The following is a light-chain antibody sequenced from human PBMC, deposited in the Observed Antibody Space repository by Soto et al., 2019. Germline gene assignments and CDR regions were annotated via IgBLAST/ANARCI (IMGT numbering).Light chain of an antibody. CDR3: QQGVA. CDR1: QSVGSW. CDR2: KAS. V-gene: IGKV1-5*03. Sequence: DIQMTQSPSTLSASVGDRVTITCRASQSVGSWLAWYQQKPGKAPKLLIYKASSLESGVPSRFSGSGSGTEITLTISSLQPDDFATYYCQQGVAFGQGTRVEIK. J-gene: IGKJ1*01.